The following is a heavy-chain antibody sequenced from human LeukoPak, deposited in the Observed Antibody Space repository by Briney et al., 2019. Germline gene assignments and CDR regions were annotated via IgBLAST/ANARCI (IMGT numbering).Heavy chain of an antibody. D-gene: IGHD2-15*01. CDR1: GGTFSSYA. Sequence: SVKVSCKASGGTFSSYAISWVRQAPGQGLEWMGGIIPIFGTANYAQKFQGRVTITADKSTSTAYMELSSLRSEDTAVYYRARAQNRVAAIGNWFDPWGQGTLVTVSS. CDR3: ARAQNRVAAIGNWFDP. J-gene: IGHJ5*02. CDR2: IIPIFGTA. V-gene: IGHV1-69*06.